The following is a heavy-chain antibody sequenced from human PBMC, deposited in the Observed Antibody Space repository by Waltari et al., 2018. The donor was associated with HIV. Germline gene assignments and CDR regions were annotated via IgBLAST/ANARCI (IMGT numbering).Heavy chain of an antibody. CDR1: GFTFTTPA. CDR3: AADEVYGSGSTYGMDV. J-gene: IGHJ6*02. D-gene: IGHD3-10*01. CDR2: IVVGSGNT. V-gene: IGHV1-58*02. Sequence: QMQLVQSGPEVKKPGTSVKVSCKASGFTFTTPAMQWVRQARGQRLEWIGWIVVGSGNTNYAQKFQERVTITRDMSTSTAYMELSSLRSEDTAVYYCAADEVYGSGSTYGMDVWGQGTTVTVSS.